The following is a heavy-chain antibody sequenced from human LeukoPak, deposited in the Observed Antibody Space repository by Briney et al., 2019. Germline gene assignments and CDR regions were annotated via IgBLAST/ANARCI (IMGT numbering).Heavy chain of an antibody. CDR3: ARVPHNYYDSSGYYEYFQH. D-gene: IGHD3-22*01. CDR2: IYYSGST. V-gene: IGHV4-31*03. J-gene: IGHJ1*01. CDR1: GGSISSGSYY. Sequence: PSQTLSLTCTVSGGSISSGSYYWRWIRQHPGKGLEWIGYIYYSGSTYYNPSLKSRVTISVDTSKNQFSLKLSSVTAADTAVYYCARVPHNYYDSSGYYEYFQHWGQGTLVTVSS.